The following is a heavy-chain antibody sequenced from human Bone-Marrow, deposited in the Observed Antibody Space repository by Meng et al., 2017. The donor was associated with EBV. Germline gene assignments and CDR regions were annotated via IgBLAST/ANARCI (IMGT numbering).Heavy chain of an antibody. Sequence: QEDLVQFGSGLKKPGALVKVSCKASGYTFTYSTMNWVRQAPGQGLEWLGWINTNTGNPTYARGFTGRFVFSLDTSVSTAYLQISSLKAEDTAVYYCARAHDSSGYYPLTWGQGTLVTVSS. V-gene: IGHV7-4-1*02. CDR1: GYTFTYST. CDR2: INTNTGNP. CDR3: ARAHDSSGYYPLT. J-gene: IGHJ5*02. D-gene: IGHD3-22*01.